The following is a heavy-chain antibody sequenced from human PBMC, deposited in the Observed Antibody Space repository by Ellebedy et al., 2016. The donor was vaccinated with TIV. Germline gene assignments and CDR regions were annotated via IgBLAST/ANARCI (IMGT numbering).Heavy chain of an antibody. J-gene: IGHJ4*02. CDR3: ARESVRYFDWDY. CDR1: GFTLSGYW. CDR2: INTDGSST. V-gene: IGHV3-74*01. D-gene: IGHD3-9*01. Sequence: GGSLRLSCAASGFTLSGYWMHWVRQVPGKGLEWVSRINTDGSSTSYADFAEGRFTFARDNAKKTLYLDINSLTADDTAVYYCARESVRYFDWDYWGQGTLVTVSS.